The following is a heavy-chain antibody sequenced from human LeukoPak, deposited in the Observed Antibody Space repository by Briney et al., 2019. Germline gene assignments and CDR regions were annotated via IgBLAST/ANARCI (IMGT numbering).Heavy chain of an antibody. Sequence: SQTLSLTCTVSGGSISSGAHYWSWIRQHPGKGLEWIGYINYSGSTYYKPSLKSRVTISADTSKNQFSLKLSSVTAADTAVYYCARGGSGEGYWGQATRVTVSS. CDR3: ARGGSGEGY. J-gene: IGHJ4*02. D-gene: IGHD3-10*01. CDR2: INYSGST. CDR1: GGSISSGAHY. V-gene: IGHV4-31*03.